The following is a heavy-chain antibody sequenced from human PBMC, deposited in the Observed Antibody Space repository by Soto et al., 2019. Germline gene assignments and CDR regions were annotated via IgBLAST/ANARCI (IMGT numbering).Heavy chain of an antibody. CDR1: GGTFSSYA. V-gene: IGHV1-69*01. D-gene: IGHD3-10*01. Sequence: QVQLVQSGAEVKKPGSSVKVSCKACGGTFSSYAISWVRQAPGQGLEWMGGIIPIFGTANYAQKFQGRVTITADESTSTAYMELSSLRSEDTAVYYCARAGGITMVRGVSNYYYGMDVWGQGTTVTVSS. CDR3: ARAGGITMVRGVSNYYYGMDV. CDR2: IIPIFGTA. J-gene: IGHJ6*02.